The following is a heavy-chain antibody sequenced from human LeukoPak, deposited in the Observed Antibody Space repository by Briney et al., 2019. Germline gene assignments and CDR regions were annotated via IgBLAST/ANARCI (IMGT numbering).Heavy chain of an antibody. CDR3: ARGAQIVVTPAAQARPGPSGVDY. D-gene: IGHD2-2*01. CDR1: GFTFSSYS. J-gene: IGHJ4*02. V-gene: IGHV3-21*01. Sequence: PGGSLRLSCAASGFTFSSYSMNWVRQAPGKGLEWVSSISSGSTYIYYADSVKGRFTISGDNAKDSLFLQVNSLRAEDTALYYCARGAQIVVTPAAQARPGPSGVDYWGQGTLVTVSS. CDR2: ISSGSTYI.